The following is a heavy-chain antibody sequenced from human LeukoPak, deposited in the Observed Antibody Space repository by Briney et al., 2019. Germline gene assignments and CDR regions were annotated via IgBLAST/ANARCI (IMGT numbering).Heavy chain of an antibody. V-gene: IGHV4-4*07. CDR1: GGSISSYY. D-gene: IGHD6-19*01. J-gene: IGHJ4*02. CDR3: ARFGSGWWYNDY. CDR2: IYISGSGST. Sequence: SETLSLTCTVSGGSISSYYWSWIRQPAGKGLEWIGRIYISGSGSTNYNPSLKSRVTMSVDTSKNQFSLKLSSVTAADTAVYYCARFGSGWWYNDYWGQGTLVTVSS.